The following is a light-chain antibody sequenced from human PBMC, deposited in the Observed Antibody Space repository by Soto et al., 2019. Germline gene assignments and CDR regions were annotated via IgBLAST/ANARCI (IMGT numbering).Light chain of an antibody. CDR3: SSYTGSTTVV. CDR2: DVS. J-gene: IGLJ2*01. Sequence: QSVLTQPASVSGSPGQSITMSCTGTSSDVGGYNYVAWYQHHPGKAPKLMIYDVSDRPSGVSNRFSGSKSGNTASLTISGLQAEDEADYYCSSYTGSTTVVFGGGTKVTV. V-gene: IGLV2-14*03. CDR1: SSDVGGYNY.